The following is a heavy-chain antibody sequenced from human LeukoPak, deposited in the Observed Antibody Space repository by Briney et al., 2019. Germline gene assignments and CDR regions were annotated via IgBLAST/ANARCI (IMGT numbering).Heavy chain of an antibody. CDR3: ARDIVATTGNSYYYYGMDG. V-gene: IGHV1-69*05. CDR1: GGTFSSYA. CDR2: IIPIFGTA. J-gene: IGHJ6*02. D-gene: IGHD5-12*01. Sequence: SVKVSCKASGGTFSSYAISWVRQAPGQGLEWMGGIIPIFGTANYAQKFQGRVTMNTDTSTSTAYMELRSLRSDDTAVFYCARDIVATTGNSYYYYGMDGWGQGTTVIVSS.